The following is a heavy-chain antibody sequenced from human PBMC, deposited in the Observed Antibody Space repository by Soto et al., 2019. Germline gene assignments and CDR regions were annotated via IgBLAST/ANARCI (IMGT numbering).Heavy chain of an antibody. V-gene: IGHV3-7*01. Sequence: GGSLRLSCAASGFAFSSYWMRWVRQAPGKGLEWVANIKQDGSEKYYVDSVKGRFTISRDNAKNSLYLQMNRLRDEDTAVYYCARDLIFLDVWGQGTTVTVSS. CDR1: GFAFSSYW. J-gene: IGHJ6*02. CDR2: IKQDGSEK. CDR3: ARDLIFLDV. D-gene: IGHD3-3*01.